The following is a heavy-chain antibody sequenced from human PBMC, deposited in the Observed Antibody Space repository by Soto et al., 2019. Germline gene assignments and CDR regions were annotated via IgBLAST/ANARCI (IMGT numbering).Heavy chain of an antibody. V-gene: IGHV3-53*04. Sequence: EVQLVESGGGLVQPGGSLRLSCTASGFAVRHNYMTWVRQAPGKGLEWVSLIYSGGDTAYADSVKGRFTISRHTSQNTLYLQMNSLRAEDTAGYYCARKTDSIPSGGDVWGKGTAVTVSS. CDR3: ARKTDSIPSGGDV. J-gene: IGHJ6*04. CDR2: IYSGGDT. D-gene: IGHD3-10*01. CDR1: GFAVRHNY.